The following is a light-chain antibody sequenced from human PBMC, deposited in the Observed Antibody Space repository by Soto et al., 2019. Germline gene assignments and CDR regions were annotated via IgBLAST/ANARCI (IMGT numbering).Light chain of an antibody. CDR1: SSDVGGYNY. Sequence: QSALTQPASVSGSPGQSITISCTGTSSDVGGYNYVSWYQQHPGKAPKLMIYEVSKRPSGVSNRFSGSKSGNTASLTISGLQAEDEADYYCSSYISSSIDYVFGTGTKLTVL. J-gene: IGLJ1*01. CDR3: SSYISSSIDYV. V-gene: IGLV2-14*01. CDR2: EVS.